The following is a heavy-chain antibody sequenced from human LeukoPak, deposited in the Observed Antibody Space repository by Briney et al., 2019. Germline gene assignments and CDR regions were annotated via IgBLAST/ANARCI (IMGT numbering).Heavy chain of an antibody. D-gene: IGHD2-15*01. V-gene: IGHV3-53*01. Sequence: GGSLRLSCAASGFTVSSNYMSWVRQAPGKGLEWVSVIYSGGSTYYADSVKGRFTISRDNSKNTLYLQMNSLRAEDTAVYYCARDHCSGGSCYSAYWGQGTLVTVSS. J-gene: IGHJ4*02. CDR3: ARDHCSGGSCYSAY. CDR2: IYSGGST. CDR1: GFTVSSNY.